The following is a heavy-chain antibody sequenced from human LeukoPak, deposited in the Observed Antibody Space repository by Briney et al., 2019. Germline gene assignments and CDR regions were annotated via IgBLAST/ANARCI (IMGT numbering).Heavy chain of an antibody. CDR3: ARFDSSGYCFDY. Sequence: GRSLRLSCAASGFTFSSYAMHWVRQAPGKGLEWVAVISYDGSNKYYADSVKGRFTISRDNSKNTLYLQMNSLRAEDTAVYYCARFDSSGYCFDYWGQGTLVTVSS. J-gene: IGHJ4*02. D-gene: IGHD3-22*01. CDR1: GFTFSSYA. V-gene: IGHV3-30-3*01. CDR2: ISYDGSNK.